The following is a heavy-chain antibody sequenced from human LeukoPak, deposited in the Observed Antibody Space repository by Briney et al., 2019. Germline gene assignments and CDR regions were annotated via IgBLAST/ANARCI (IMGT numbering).Heavy chain of an antibody. D-gene: IGHD6-13*01. CDR3: ARTTEAHSWRTRYYDYYMDV. CDR1: GGSISSYY. V-gene: IGHV4-59*01. J-gene: IGHJ6*03. Sequence: LETLSLTCTVSGGSISSYYWSWIRQPPGKGLEWIGYIYYSGSTNYNPSLKSRVTISVDTSKNQFSLKLSSVTAADTAVYYCARTTEAHSWRTRYYDYYMDVWGKGTTVTVSS. CDR2: IYYSGST.